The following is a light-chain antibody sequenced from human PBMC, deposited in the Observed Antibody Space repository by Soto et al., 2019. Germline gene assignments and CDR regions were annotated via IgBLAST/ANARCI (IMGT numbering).Light chain of an antibody. CDR1: QSVSRH. Sequence: ELVLQQSPSPLSVSPGDRATLSCRSSQSVSRHLAWYQQKPGQAPRLLIYGASTRATGIPARFSGSGSGTEFTLTISSLQSEDVAVYYCQPYNNWPPWKFGQGTKVYIK. CDR2: GAS. J-gene: IGKJ1*01. CDR3: QPYNNWPPWK. V-gene: IGKV3-15*01.